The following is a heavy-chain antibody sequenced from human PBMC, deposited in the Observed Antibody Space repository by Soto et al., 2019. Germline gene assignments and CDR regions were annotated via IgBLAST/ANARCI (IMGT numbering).Heavy chain of an antibody. V-gene: IGHV1-8*01. CDR1: GYTFTSYD. D-gene: IGHD6-6*01. J-gene: IGHJ6*02. CDR3: ARDSSSSYYYYGMDV. Sequence: QVQLVQSGAEVKKPGASVKVSCKASGYTFTSYDINWVRQATGQGLEWMGWMNPNSGNTGYAQKFQGRDTMTRNTSISTAYMELSSLRSEDTAVYYCARDSSSSYYYYGMDVWGQGTTVTVSS. CDR2: MNPNSGNT.